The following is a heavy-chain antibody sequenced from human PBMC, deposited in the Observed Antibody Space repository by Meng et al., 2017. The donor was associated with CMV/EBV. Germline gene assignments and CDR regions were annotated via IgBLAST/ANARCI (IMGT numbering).Heavy chain of an antibody. Sequence: LKISCAASGFTFSDYYMGWIRQAPGKGLEWVSYISSSGSTIYYADSVKGRFTISRDNAKNTLYLQMNSLRSEDTAVYYCARSYYDSSGYYAYWGQGTLVTVSS. J-gene: IGHJ4*02. CDR1: GFTFSDYY. D-gene: IGHD3-22*01. V-gene: IGHV3-11*01. CDR3: ARSYYDSSGYYAY. CDR2: ISSSGSTI.